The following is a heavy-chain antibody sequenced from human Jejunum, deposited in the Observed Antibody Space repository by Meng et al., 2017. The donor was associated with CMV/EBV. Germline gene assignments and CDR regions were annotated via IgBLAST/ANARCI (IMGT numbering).Heavy chain of an antibody. CDR1: GFTFSTTW. V-gene: IGHV3-15*01. J-gene: IGHJ4*02. CDR2: IKSKSTGGTT. CDR3: SATFHSDSSGRY. D-gene: IGHD3-22*01. Sequence: GQAVGAGGDLVKPGGSLSLSCAASGFTFSTTWMSWVRQAPGKGLEWVGRIKSKSTGGTTDYAAPVTGRFTISRDDSKNTLYLQMNSLKTEDTAVYYCSATFHSDSSGRYWGQGTLVTVSS.